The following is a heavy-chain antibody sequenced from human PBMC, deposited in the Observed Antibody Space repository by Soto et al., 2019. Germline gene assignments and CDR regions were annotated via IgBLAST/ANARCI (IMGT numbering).Heavy chain of an antibody. Sequence: SETLSLTCAVYGGSFSGYYWSWIRQPPGKGLEWIGEINHSGSTNYNPSLKSRVAISVDTSKNQFSLKLSSVTAADTAVYYCATRGRRYYGMDVWGQGTTVTVSS. CDR2: INHSGST. D-gene: IGHD2-15*01. J-gene: IGHJ6*02. CDR1: GGSFSGYY. CDR3: ATRGRRYYGMDV. V-gene: IGHV4-34*01.